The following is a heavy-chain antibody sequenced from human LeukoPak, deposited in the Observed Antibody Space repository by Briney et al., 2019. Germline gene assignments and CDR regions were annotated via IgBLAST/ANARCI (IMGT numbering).Heavy chain of an antibody. Sequence: PSETLPLTCTVSGGSISSSSYSWGWIRHPPGKGLEWIGSIYYSGRTYYNPSLKSRVTISVDTSKTQFSLKLSSVTAADTAVYYCARLVRSGPSSIDYGDCVPYWGQGTLVTVSS. CDR1: GGSISSSSYS. D-gene: IGHD4-17*01. J-gene: IGHJ4*02. CDR3: ARLVRSGPSSIDYGDCVPY. V-gene: IGHV4-39*01. CDR2: IYYSGRT.